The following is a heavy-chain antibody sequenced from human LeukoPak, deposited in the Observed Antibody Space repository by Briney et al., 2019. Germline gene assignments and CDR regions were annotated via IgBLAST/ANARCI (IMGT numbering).Heavy chain of an antibody. CDR2: IYHSGNT. V-gene: IGHV4-38-2*02. CDR3: ARSSIAARRGVFDY. CDR1: GYSISSGYY. J-gene: IGHJ4*02. Sequence: KPSETLSLTCTVSGYSISSGYYWGWIRPPPGKGLEWIGSIYHSGNTYYNLSLKSRVTISVDTSKNQFSLKLSSVTAADTAVYYCARSSIAARRGVFDYWGQGTLVTVSS. D-gene: IGHD6-6*01.